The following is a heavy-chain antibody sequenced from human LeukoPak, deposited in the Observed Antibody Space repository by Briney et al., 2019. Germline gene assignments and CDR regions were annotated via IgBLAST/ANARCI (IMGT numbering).Heavy chain of an antibody. Sequence: SETLSLTCAHPGFSIRSAHYWAWIRQPPGKGLKWIANIHKSGSTYHNPSLRSRVTLSVDTYKNQFSLKLSSVTAADTAVYYCARVVIVVATEENDAFDIWGQGRMVIVSS. D-gene: IGHD2-21*02. V-gene: IGHV4-38-2*01. CDR1: GFSIRSAHY. J-gene: IGHJ3*02. CDR3: ARVVIVVATEENDAFDI. CDR2: IHKSGST.